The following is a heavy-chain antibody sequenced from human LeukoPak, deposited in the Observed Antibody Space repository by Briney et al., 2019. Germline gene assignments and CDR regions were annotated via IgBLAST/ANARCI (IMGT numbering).Heavy chain of an antibody. Sequence: PSETLSLTCTVSGSSISSGYYWGWIRQPPGRGLEWLGAIFHRGTNYYNPSLKSRVTISLDTSKNQFPLKVNSVPAADTAVYYCARVPSGYDPTWSDPWGQGTLVTVSS. CDR2: IFHRGTN. V-gene: IGHV4-38-2*02. CDR3: ARVPSGYDPTWSDP. J-gene: IGHJ5*02. CDR1: GSSISSGYY. D-gene: IGHD5-12*01.